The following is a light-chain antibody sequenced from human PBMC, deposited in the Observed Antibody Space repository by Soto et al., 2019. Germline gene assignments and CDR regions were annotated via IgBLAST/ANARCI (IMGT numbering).Light chain of an antibody. V-gene: IGKV3-20*01. Sequence: EIVLTQSPGTLSLSAGERGTLSCRANQRVSSNQLAWYQQKPGQAPRLLIYNTASRATGIPARFSGSGSGTDFTLTISRLEPEDFAVYYCQHYGSSQAFGQGTKVDIK. CDR2: NTA. CDR3: QHYGSSQA. CDR1: QRVSSNQ. J-gene: IGKJ1*01.